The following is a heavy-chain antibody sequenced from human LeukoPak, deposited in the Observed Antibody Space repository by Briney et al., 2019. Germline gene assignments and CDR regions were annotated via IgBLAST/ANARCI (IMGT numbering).Heavy chain of an antibody. CDR3: ARDGLHTAHFDY. CDR1: GSTFSTYT. D-gene: IGHD5-18*01. Sequence: GGSLRLSCAASGSTFSTYTMNWVRQAPGKGLEWVSTVSDSSDVHYSDSVKGRFTISRDNAGNSLYLQMNSLRDEDTAVYYCARDGLHTAHFDYWGQGTLATVSS. V-gene: IGHV3-48*02. J-gene: IGHJ4*02. CDR2: VSDSSDV.